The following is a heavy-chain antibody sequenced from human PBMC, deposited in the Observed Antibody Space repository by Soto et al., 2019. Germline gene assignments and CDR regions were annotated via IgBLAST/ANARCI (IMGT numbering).Heavy chain of an antibody. CDR2: ISGTGGST. V-gene: IGHV3-23*01. Sequence: GGSLRLSCAASGFTFRSYAMSWVRQAPGKGLEWVSAISGTGGSTYYADSVKGRFTISRDNSKNTLYLQMNSLRAEDMAVYYCVRGGLVPAAPWDSFDIWGQGTMVTVSS. D-gene: IGHD2-2*01. CDR3: VRGGLVPAAPWDSFDI. CDR1: GFTFRSYA. J-gene: IGHJ3*02.